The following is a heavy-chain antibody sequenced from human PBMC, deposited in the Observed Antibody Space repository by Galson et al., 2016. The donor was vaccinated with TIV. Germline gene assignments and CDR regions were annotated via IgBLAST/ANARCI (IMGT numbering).Heavy chain of an antibody. CDR1: GFTFITSG. CDR3: ARGETYYDSKYFHH. D-gene: IGHD3-22*01. J-gene: IGHJ1*01. Sequence: SVKVSCKASGFTFITSGVHWVRQAPGQGLEWMGGIIGMSGTTNYAQKFQGRVTITADEITSTAYMELSSLRSDDTAVYFCARGETYYDSKYFHHWGQGTLVTVSS. CDR2: IIGMSGTT. V-gene: IGHV1-69*13.